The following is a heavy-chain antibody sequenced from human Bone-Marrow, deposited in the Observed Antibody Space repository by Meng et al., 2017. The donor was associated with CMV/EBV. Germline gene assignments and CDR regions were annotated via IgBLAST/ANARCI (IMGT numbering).Heavy chain of an antibody. CDR1: GFSLSTSGVG. V-gene: IGHV2-5*01. Sequence: SGPTLVKPPQTLTLTCTFPGFSLSTSGVGVGWIRQPPGKALEWLALIYWNDDKRYSPSLKSRLTITKDTSKNQVVLTMTNMDPVDTATYYCAHSYCSSTSCFVPGYYYYGMDVWGQGTTVTVSS. CDR2: IYWNDDK. D-gene: IGHD2-2*01. J-gene: IGHJ6*02. CDR3: AHSYCSSTSCFVPGYYYYGMDV.